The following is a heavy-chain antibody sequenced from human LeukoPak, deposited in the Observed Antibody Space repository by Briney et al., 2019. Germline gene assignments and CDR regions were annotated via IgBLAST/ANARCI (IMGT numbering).Heavy chain of an antibody. CDR3: ARDRDPIIAVAGTLDY. D-gene: IGHD6-19*01. CDR1: GFTFRTYA. J-gene: IGHJ4*02. V-gene: IGHV3-30-3*01. Sequence: GGSLRLSCAASGFTFRTYAMHWVRQAPGKGLEWVAVISYDGSNKYYADSVRGRFTISRDNSKNTLYLQMNSLRAEDTAVYYCARDRDPIIAVAGTLDYWGQGTLVTVSS. CDR2: ISYDGSNK.